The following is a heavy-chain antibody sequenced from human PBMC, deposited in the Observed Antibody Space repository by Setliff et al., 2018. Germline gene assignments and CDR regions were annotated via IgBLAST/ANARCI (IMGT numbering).Heavy chain of an antibody. V-gene: IGHV3-64*01. Sequence: GESLKISCAASGFNFFSYAMHWVRQAPGKGLEYVSAISSNGGRLSYANSVKGRFTISRDVSTNTLYLQMGSLRVEDTAVYYCARIAEYDTLDIWGQETMVTVSS. CDR2: ISSNGGRL. J-gene: IGHJ3*02. CDR3: ARIAEYDTLDI. CDR1: GFNFFSYA.